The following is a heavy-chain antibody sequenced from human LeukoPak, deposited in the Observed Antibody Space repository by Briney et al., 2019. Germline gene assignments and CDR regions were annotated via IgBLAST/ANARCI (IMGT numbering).Heavy chain of an antibody. CDR3: ARARRDGYNRAAFDI. D-gene: IGHD5-24*01. CDR1: GGTFSSYA. J-gene: IGHJ3*02. Sequence: SVKVSCKASGGTFSSYAISWVRQAPGQGLEWMGRIIPIFGTANYAQKFQGRVTITTDESTSTAYMELSSLRSEGTAVYYCARARRDGYNRAAFDIWGQGTMVTVSS. V-gene: IGHV1-69*05. CDR2: IIPIFGTA.